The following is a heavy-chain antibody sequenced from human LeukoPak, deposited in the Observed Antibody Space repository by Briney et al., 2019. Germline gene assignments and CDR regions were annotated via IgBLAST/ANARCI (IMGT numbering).Heavy chain of an antibody. V-gene: IGHV4-34*01. CDR3: ARGLCMITFGGVIFQAYFDY. Sequence: PSETLSLTCAVYGGSFSGYYWSWIRQPPGKGLEWIGEINHSGSINYNPSLKSRVTISVDTSKNQFSLKLSSVTAADTAVYYCARGLCMITFGGVIFQAYFDYWGQGTLVTVSS. D-gene: IGHD3-16*02. J-gene: IGHJ4*02. CDR1: GGSFSGYY. CDR2: INHSGSI.